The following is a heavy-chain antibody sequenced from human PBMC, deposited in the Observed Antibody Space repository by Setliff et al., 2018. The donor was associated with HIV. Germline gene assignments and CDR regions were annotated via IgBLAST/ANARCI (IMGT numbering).Heavy chain of an antibody. D-gene: IGHD3-10*01. V-gene: IGHV4-38-2*01. CDR3: ARHDITLVRGLV. CDR1: GYSISSGYY. CDR2: IHHSGNT. J-gene: IGHJ6*02. Sequence: SQTLSLTGPVSGYSISSGYYWGWIRQPPGRGLEWIGAIHHSGNTYYNPSLKSRVTISVDTSKNLFSLKVNSVTAADTAVYYCARHDITLVRGLVWGQGTTVTVSS.